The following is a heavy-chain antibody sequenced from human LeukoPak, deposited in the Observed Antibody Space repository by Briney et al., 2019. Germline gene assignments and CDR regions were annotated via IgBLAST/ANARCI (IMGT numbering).Heavy chain of an antibody. CDR2: IYTSGST. J-gene: IGHJ4*02. CDR1: GGSISSYY. CDR3: ARDHTSPPHSSLDY. V-gene: IGHV4-4*07. D-gene: IGHD5-18*01. Sequence: PSETLSLTCTVFGGSISSYYWSWIRQPAGKGLEWIGRIYTSGSTNYNPSLKSRVTMSVDTSKNQFSLKLSSVTAADTAVYYCARDHTSPPHSSLDYWGQGTLVTVSS.